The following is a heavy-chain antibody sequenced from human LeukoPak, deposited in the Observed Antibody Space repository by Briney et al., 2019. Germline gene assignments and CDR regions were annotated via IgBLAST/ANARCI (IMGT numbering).Heavy chain of an antibody. CDR2: ICSISGYT. CDR1: GFTFSDYY. Sequence: GGSLRLSCAASGFTFSDYYMSWIRQAPGKGLGWVSYICSISGYTNYADSVKGRFTISRDNAKNSLYLQMNSLRAEDTAVYYCAREGSVVVPHYYFDYWGQGTLVTVSS. J-gene: IGHJ4*02. D-gene: IGHD2-2*01. V-gene: IGHV3-11*06. CDR3: AREGSVVVPHYYFDY.